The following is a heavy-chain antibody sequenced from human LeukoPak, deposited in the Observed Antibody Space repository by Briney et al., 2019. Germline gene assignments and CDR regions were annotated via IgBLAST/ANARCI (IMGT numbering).Heavy chain of an antibody. CDR3: ARARWGIAVVLDY. CDR1: GDSVSSNTAG. D-gene: IGHD6-19*01. V-gene: IGHV6-1*01. Sequence: SQTLSLTCAISGDSVSSNTAGWNWLRQSPSRGLEWLGRTYYRSKWYYDDALSVKGRISITPDTAKNQFSLKLSSVTAADTAVYYCARARWGIAVVLDYWGQGTLVTVSS. CDR2: TYYRSKWYY. J-gene: IGHJ4*02.